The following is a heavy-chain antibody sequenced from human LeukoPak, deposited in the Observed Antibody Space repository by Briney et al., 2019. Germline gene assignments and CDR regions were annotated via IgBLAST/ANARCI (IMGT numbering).Heavy chain of an antibody. V-gene: IGHV3-23*01. D-gene: IGHD5-12*01. J-gene: IGHJ4*02. CDR3: AKGVDIGYFDY. CDR1: GFTFGDYA. CDR2: ISGSGGST. Sequence: GGSLRLSCTASGFTFGDYAMSWFRQAPGKGLEWVSAISGSGGSTYYADSVKGRFTISRDNSKNTLYLQMNSLRAEDTAVYYCAKGVDIGYFDYWGQGTLVTVSS.